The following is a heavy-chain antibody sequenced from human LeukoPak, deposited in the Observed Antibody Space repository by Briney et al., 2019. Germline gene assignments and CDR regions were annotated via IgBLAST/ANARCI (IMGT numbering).Heavy chain of an antibody. Sequence: SETLSLTCTVSGGSIGSYYWSWLRQPAGKGLEWIGRSYTTGSTNYNPSLTSRVTMSLATSKNQLSLTLSSVTAADTAVYYCARSGGSGFQLDSWGQGTLVTVYS. D-gene: IGHD1-26*01. CDR3: ARSGGSGFQLDS. J-gene: IGHJ4*02. V-gene: IGHV4-4*07. CDR1: GGSIGSYY. CDR2: SYTTGST.